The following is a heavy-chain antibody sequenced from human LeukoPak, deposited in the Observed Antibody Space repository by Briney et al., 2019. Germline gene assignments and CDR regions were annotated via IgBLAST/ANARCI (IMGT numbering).Heavy chain of an antibody. CDR2: INWNGGST. CDR3: ARVSDISVAAYFDY. D-gene: IGHD6-19*01. J-gene: IGHJ4*02. V-gene: IGHV3-20*04. CDR1: GFPFSPYW. Sequence: GGSLRLSCVVSGFPFSPYWMHWVRQGPGKGLEWVSTINWNGGSTGYADSVKGRFTISRDNAKNSLYLQMNSLRAEDTALYYCARVSDISVAAYFDYWGQGTLVTVSS.